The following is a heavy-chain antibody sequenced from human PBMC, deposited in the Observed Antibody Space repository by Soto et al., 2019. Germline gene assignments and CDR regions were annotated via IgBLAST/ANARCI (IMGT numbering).Heavy chain of an antibody. CDR3: ARRYGGNFDY. D-gene: IGHD3-16*01. Sequence: SETLSLTCTVSGGSISSYYWGWIRQPRGKGLEWIGYIYYSGSTNYNPSLKSRVTISVDTSKNQFSLKLSSVTAADTAVYYCARRYGGNFDYWGQGTLVTVSS. V-gene: IGHV4-59*01. CDR2: IYYSGST. CDR1: GGSISSYY. J-gene: IGHJ4*02.